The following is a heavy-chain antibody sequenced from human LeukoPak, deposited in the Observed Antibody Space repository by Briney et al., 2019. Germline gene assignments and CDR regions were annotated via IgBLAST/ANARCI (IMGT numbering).Heavy chain of an antibody. D-gene: IGHD3-10*01. V-gene: IGHV4-59*01. Sequence: SETLSLTCTVSGGSISSYYWSWIRQPPGKGLEWIGYIYYSGSTNYNPSLKSRATISVDTSKNQFSLKLSSVTAADTAVYYCAREERYGSSYDYWGQGTLVTVSS. J-gene: IGHJ4*02. CDR1: GGSISSYY. CDR2: IYYSGST. CDR3: AREERYGSSYDY.